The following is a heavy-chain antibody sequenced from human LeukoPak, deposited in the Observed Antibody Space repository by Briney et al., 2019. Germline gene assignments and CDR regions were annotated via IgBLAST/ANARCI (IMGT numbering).Heavy chain of an antibody. Sequence: SETLSLTCAVYGGSFSGYYWSWIRQPPGKGLEWIGEINHSGSTNYNPSLKSRVTISVDTSKNQFSLKLSSVTAADTALYYCARDSYDYDSHFEDVFDSWGQGTMVTVSS. D-gene: IGHD3-22*01. V-gene: IGHV4-34*01. CDR3: ARDSYDYDSHFEDVFDS. J-gene: IGHJ3*01. CDR1: GGSFSGYY. CDR2: INHSGST.